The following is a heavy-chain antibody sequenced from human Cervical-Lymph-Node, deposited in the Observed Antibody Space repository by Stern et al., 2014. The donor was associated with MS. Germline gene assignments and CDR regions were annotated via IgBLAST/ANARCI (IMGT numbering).Heavy chain of an antibody. CDR3: ATDSQRRYSADDRGFDY. CDR1: VYTLTELS. D-gene: IGHD5-12*01. Sequence: QVQLVQSGPELKKPGASVKVSCKVSVYTLTELSMHWVRHTPGKGLEYMGGFDHEDGEAQYAQRFQGRLTLTEDTSTDTTYMSLSGLTSEDTAVYYCATDSQRRYSADDRGFDYWGQGTLVTVSS. J-gene: IGHJ4*02. V-gene: IGHV1-24*01. CDR2: FDHEDGEA.